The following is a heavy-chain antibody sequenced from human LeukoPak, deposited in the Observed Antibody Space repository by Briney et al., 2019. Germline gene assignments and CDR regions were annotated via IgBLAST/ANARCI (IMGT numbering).Heavy chain of an antibody. Sequence: ASVKVSCKASGYTFTDYAMNWVRQAPGQGLEWMGWINTNTGNPTYAQGFTGRFVFSLDTSVSTAYLQISSLKAEDTAVYYCARDRGTLVDPPGSGMDVWGQGTTVTVSS. D-gene: IGHD1-26*01. V-gene: IGHV7-4-1*02. CDR3: ARDRGTLVDPPGSGMDV. CDR1: GYTFTDYA. CDR2: INTNTGNP. J-gene: IGHJ6*02.